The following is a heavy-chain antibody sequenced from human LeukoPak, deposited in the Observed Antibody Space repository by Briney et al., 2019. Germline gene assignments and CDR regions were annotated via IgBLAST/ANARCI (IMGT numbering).Heavy chain of an antibody. CDR1: GGSISSSSYY. J-gene: IGHJ4*02. CDR2: IYHSGST. D-gene: IGHD6-13*01. Sequence: SETLSLTCTVSGGSISSSSYYWGWIRQPPGKGLEWIGSIYHSGSTYYNPSLKSRVTISVDTSKNQFSLKLSSVTAADTAVYYCARERFIAAAGKGVDYWGQGTLVTVSS. V-gene: IGHV4-39*07. CDR3: ARERFIAAAGKGVDY.